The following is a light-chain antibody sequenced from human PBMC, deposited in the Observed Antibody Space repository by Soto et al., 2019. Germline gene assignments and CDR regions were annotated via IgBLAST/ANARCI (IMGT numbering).Light chain of an antibody. Sequence: DIVLTQTPLSSPVTVGQPASISCRSSQRLVHSDGNTYLSWLQQRPGQPPRLLIYQISNRFSGVPDRFTGSGAGADFTLKISRVEAEDVGVYYCMQGSHWPLTFGGGTKVDIK. V-gene: IGKV2-24*01. CDR3: MQGSHWPLT. CDR1: QRLVHSDGNTY. CDR2: QIS. J-gene: IGKJ4*01.